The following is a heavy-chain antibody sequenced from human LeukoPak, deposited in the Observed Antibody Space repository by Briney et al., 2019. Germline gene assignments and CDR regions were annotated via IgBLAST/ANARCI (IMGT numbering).Heavy chain of an antibody. CDR3: ASGSTTVTNLQAY. D-gene: IGHD4-17*01. Sequence: GGSLRLSCAASGFTFSSYAMSWVRQAPGKGLEWVAVISYDGSNKYYADSVKGRFTISRDNSKNTLYLQMNSLRAEDTAVYYCASGSTTVTNLQAYWGQGTLVTVSS. CDR2: ISYDGSNK. CDR1: GFTFSSYA. J-gene: IGHJ4*02. V-gene: IGHV3-30-3*01.